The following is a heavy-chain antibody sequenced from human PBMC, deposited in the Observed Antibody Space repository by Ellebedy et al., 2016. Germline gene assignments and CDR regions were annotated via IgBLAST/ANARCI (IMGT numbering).Heavy chain of an antibody. Sequence: SETLSLTXTVSGGSISSGGYYWSWIRQHPGKGLEWIGYIYYSGSTYYNPSLKSRVTISVDTSKNQFSLKLSSVTAADTAVYYCARDRGYSYGWSHYYYGMDVWGQGTTVTVSS. CDR2: IYYSGST. J-gene: IGHJ6*02. CDR3: ARDRGYSYGWSHYYYGMDV. CDR1: GGSISSGGYY. D-gene: IGHD5-18*01. V-gene: IGHV4-31*03.